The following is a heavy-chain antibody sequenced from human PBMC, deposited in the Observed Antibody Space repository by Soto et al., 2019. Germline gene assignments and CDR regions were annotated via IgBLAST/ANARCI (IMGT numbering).Heavy chain of an antibody. D-gene: IGHD5-18*01. V-gene: IGHV3-23*05. CDR1: GFTFSDHA. Sequence: HLGGSLRLSCLASGFTFSDHAMSWVRQAPGKGLEWVSSINDNGIAIFYADSGQGRFTISRDNSRDTLYLQMNRLSAEDTAVYYCARYGTSVIQYFDFWGQGILVTVSS. J-gene: IGHJ4*02. CDR3: ARYGTSVIQYFDF. CDR2: INDNGIAI.